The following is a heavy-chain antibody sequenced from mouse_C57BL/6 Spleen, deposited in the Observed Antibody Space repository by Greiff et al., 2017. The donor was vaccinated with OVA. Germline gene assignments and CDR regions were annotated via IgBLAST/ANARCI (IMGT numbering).Heavy chain of an antibody. D-gene: IGHD1-1*01. Sequence: EVQVVESGAELVKPGASVTLSCTASGFNIKDYYMHWVKQRTEQGLEWIGRIDPEDGETKSAPKFQGKATITADTSSNTAYLQLSSLTSEDTAVYYYARGYYGSQYYFDYWGQGTTLTVSS. J-gene: IGHJ2*01. CDR1: GFNIKDYY. CDR2: IDPEDGET. V-gene: IGHV14-2*01. CDR3: ARGYYGSQYYFDY.